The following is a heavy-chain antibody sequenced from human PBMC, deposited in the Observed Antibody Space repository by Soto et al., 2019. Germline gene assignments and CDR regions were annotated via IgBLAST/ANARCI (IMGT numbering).Heavy chain of an antibody. CDR2: IDHSGTT. CDR3: VRGRGYSYKNYFDL. CDR1: GGSINSGGYY. D-gene: IGHD5-18*01. V-gene: IGHV4-31*03. Sequence: QVHLQESGPGLVKPSQTLSLTCTVSGGSINSGGYYWTWIRQHPEKGLEWLANIDHSGTTYYNPSLRRRLSISLDTSQNQFSLQVTSMTAADPAVYFCVRGRGYSYKNYFDLLGQGSLVTVSS. J-gene: IGHJ5*02.